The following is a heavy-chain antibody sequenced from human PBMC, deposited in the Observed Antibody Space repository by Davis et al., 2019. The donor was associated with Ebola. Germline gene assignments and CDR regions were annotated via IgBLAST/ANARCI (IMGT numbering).Heavy chain of an antibody. J-gene: IGHJ3*02. Sequence: PSETLSLTCDIYGGSLSAYYWTWIRQSPGKGLKWIGETNHRGRTNYNPSLKSRVTMSLDTSKNQFSLKLSSVTAADTAVYYCARGWAIDIWGQGTMVTVPS. V-gene: IGHV4-34*01. CDR2: TNHRGRT. CDR1: GGSLSAYY. CDR3: ARGWAIDI.